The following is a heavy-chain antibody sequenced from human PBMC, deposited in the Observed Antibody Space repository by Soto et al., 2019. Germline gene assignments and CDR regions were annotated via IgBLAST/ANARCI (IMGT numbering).Heavy chain of an antibody. D-gene: IGHD6-13*01. Sequence: GGSLRLSCAASGFTFSSYAMSWVRQAPGKGLEWVSAISGSGGSTYYADSVKGRFTISRDNSKNTLYLQMNSLRAEDTAVYYCAKDRTSFIAAAGTVDYWGQGTLVTVSS. J-gene: IGHJ4*02. CDR3: AKDRTSFIAAAGTVDY. CDR1: GFTFSSYA. CDR2: ISGSGGST. V-gene: IGHV3-23*01.